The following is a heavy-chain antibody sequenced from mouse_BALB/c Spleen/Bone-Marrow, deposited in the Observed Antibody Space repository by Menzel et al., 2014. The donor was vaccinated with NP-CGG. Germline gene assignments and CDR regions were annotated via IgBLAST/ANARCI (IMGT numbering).Heavy chain of an antibody. CDR2: INPDSSTI. CDR1: GFDFSSYW. D-gene: IGHD1-2*01. CDR3: ARPGYYGYQDV. V-gene: IGHV4-1*02. J-gene: IGHJ1*01. Sequence: EVQLQESGGGLVQPGGSLKLSCAASGFDFSSYWMTWVRQAPGKGLEWIGEINPDSSTINYTPSLKDKFIISRDNAKNTLYLQMSKVRSEDTALYYCARPGYYGYQDVWGAGTTVTVSS.